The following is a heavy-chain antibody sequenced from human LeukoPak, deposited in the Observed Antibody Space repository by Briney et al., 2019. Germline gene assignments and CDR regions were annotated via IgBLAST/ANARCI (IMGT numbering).Heavy chain of an antibody. D-gene: IGHD4-17*01. CDR1: GYTFTSYY. V-gene: IGHV1-46*01. Sequence: ASVKVSCRASGYTFTSYYMHWVRQAPGQGLEWMGIINPSGGSTSYAQKFQGRVTMIRDTSTSTVYMELSSLRSEDTAVYYCARGSPIYGGWFDPWGQGTLVTVSS. CDR2: INPSGGST. CDR3: ARGSPIYGGWFDP. J-gene: IGHJ5*02.